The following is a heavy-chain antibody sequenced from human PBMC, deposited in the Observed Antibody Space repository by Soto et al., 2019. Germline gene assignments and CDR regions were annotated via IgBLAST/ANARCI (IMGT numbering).Heavy chain of an antibody. D-gene: IGHD2-15*01. CDR1: GYTFTSYD. CDR3: ATALGYCSGGSCYHDAFDI. Sequence: ASLKVSCKASGYTFTSYDINWVRQATGQGLEWMGWMNPNSGNTGYAQKFQGRVTMTRNASISTAYMELSSLRSEDTAVYYCATALGYCSGGSCYHDAFDIWGQGTMVTVSS. V-gene: IGHV1-8*01. CDR2: MNPNSGNT. J-gene: IGHJ3*02.